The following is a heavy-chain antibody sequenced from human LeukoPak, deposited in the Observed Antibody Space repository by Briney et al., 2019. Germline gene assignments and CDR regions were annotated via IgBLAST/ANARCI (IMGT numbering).Heavy chain of an antibody. CDR1: GFTFSSYA. CDR2: ISGSGGST. J-gene: IGHJ3*02. CDR3: AKPVAAPTYYDILTGYFNDAFDI. Sequence: LPGGSLRLSCAASGFTFSSYAMSWVRQAPGKGVEWVSAISGSGGSTYYADSVKGRFTISRDNSKNTLYLQMNSLRAEDTAVYYCAKPVAAPTYYDILTGYFNDAFDIWGQGTMVTVPS. V-gene: IGHV3-23*01. D-gene: IGHD3-9*01.